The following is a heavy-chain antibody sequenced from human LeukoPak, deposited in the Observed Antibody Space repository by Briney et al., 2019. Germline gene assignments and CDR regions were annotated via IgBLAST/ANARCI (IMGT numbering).Heavy chain of an antibody. D-gene: IGHD1-1*01. Sequence: SETLSLTCAVYGGSFSGYYWSWIRQPPGKGLEWIGEINHSGSTNYNPSLKSRVTISVDTSKNQFSLKLSSVTAADTAVYYCATLTTPGWFNPWGQGTLVTVSS. J-gene: IGHJ5*02. V-gene: IGHV4-34*01. CDR1: GGSFSGYY. CDR2: INHSGST. CDR3: ATLTTPGWFNP.